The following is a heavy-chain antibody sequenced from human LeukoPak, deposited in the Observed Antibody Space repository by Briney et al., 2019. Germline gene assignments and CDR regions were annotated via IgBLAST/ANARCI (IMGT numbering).Heavy chain of an antibody. Sequence: GGSLRLSCAASGFTFSSYSMNWVRQAPGKGLEWVSSISSSSSYIYYADSVKGRFTISRDNAKNSLYLQMNSLRAEDTAVYYCAKGTGYSSGWSAPDYWGQGTLVTVSS. CDR2: ISSSSSYI. J-gene: IGHJ4*02. D-gene: IGHD6-19*01. CDR1: GFTFSSYS. CDR3: AKGTGYSSGWSAPDY. V-gene: IGHV3-21*01.